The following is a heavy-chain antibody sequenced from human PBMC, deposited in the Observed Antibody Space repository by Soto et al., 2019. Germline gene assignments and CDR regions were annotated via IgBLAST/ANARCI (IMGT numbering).Heavy chain of an antibody. Sequence: ASVKVSCKASGYTFTSYYMHWVRQAPGQGLEWMGIINPSGGSTSYAQKFQGRVTMTRDTSTSTVYMELSSLRSEDTAVYYCARGTRITIFGVAKKHDWFDPWGQGTLVTVSS. D-gene: IGHD3-3*01. J-gene: IGHJ5*02. CDR3: ARGTRITIFGVAKKHDWFDP. CDR2: INPSGGST. CDR1: GYTFTSYY. V-gene: IGHV1-46*01.